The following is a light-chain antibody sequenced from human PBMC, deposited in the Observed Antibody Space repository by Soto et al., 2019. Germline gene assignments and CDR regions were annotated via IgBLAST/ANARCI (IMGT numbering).Light chain of an antibody. Sequence: EIVLTQSPGTLSLSPGERATLSCRASQSVSSSYLAWYQQKPGQGHRLLIYGASSRATGIPDRFSGSGYGTDFTLPISSKEHEDFEVYYCQQYGSSPPTFGPETKVDIK. CDR3: QQYGSSPPT. CDR1: QSVSSSY. J-gene: IGKJ3*01. CDR2: GAS. V-gene: IGKV3-20*01.